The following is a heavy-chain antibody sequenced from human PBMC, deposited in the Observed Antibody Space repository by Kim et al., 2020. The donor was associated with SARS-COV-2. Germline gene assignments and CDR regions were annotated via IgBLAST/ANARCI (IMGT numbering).Heavy chain of an antibody. D-gene: IGHD6-19*01. CDR1: GGSVSSGSYY. V-gene: IGHV4-61*01. CDR3: ARTPRKAVAGTGDY. Sequence: SETLSLTCTVSGGSVSSGSYYWSWIRQPPGKGLEWIGYIYYSGSTNYNPSLKSRVTISVDTSKNQFSLKLSSVTAADTAVYYCARTPRKAVAGTGDYWGQGTLVTVSS. J-gene: IGHJ4*02. CDR2: IYYSGST.